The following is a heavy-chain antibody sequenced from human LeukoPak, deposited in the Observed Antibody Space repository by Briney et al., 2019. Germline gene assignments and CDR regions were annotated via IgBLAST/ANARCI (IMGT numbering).Heavy chain of an antibody. D-gene: IGHD1-7*01. CDR2: IYYSGST. J-gene: IGHJ6*03. Sequence: SETLSLTCTVSGGSISSYYWSWIRQPPGKGLEWIGYIYYSGSTNYNPPLKSRVTISVDTSKNQFSLKLSSVTAADTAVYYCARSSYRYNWNYVYYYYMDVWGKGTTVTVSS. V-gene: IGHV4-59*01. CDR1: GGSISSYY. CDR3: ARSSYRYNWNYVYYYYMDV.